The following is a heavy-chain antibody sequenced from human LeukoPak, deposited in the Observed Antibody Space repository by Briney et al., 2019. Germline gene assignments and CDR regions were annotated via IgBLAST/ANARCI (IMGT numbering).Heavy chain of an antibody. CDR3: ARDGQSHFDY. D-gene: IGHD3/OR15-3a*01. CDR2: IYHTGST. Sequence: SETLSLTCGVSGGSITTTNWWTWVRQPPGKGLEWIGEIYHTGSTKYNPSLKSRVTISVDKSKNQFSLELSSVTAADTAVYYCARDGQSHFDYWGQGTLVTVSS. V-gene: IGHV4-4*02. J-gene: IGHJ4*02. CDR1: GGSITTTNW.